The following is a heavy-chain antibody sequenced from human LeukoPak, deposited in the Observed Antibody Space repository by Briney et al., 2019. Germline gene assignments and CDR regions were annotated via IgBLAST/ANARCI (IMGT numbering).Heavy chain of an antibody. J-gene: IGHJ4*02. CDR2: IIPIFGIA. CDR3: ARDTCYYDSSGYQGLFDY. CDR1: GGTFSSYA. D-gene: IGHD3-22*01. V-gene: IGHV1-69*04. Sequence: ASVKVSCKASGGTFSSYAISWVRQAPGQGLEWMGRIIPIFGIANYAQKFQGRVTITADKSTSTAYMELSSLRSEDTAVYYCARDTCYYDSSGYQGLFDYWGQGTLVTVSS.